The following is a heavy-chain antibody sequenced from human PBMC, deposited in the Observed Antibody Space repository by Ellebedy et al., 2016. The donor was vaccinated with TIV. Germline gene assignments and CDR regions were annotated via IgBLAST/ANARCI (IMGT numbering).Heavy chain of an antibody. J-gene: IGHJ3*01. CDR1: GFTFSSST. CDR3: ARGPYSSGHCDAFDV. D-gene: IGHD6-19*01. Sequence: GGSLSLSXAASGFTFSSSTMHWVRQAPGWGLDWVAGISFGGRAVHYADSVKGRFTISRDNSKNTLSLQMNSLRGEDSAIYYCARGPYSSGHCDAFDVWGRGTAVTVSS. V-gene: IGHV3-30*04. CDR2: ISFGGRAV.